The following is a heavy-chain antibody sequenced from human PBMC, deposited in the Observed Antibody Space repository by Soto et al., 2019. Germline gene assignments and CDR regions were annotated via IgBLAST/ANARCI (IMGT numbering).Heavy chain of an antibody. D-gene: IGHD3-9*01. CDR1: GYTFTGYY. V-gene: IGHV1-46*01. Sequence: QVQLEQSGAEVKKPGASVKVSCKASGYTFTGYYVHWVRQAPGQGLEWLGIINPSGGRTSYAQTLQCRITVTRDTSTSTVYMQLSSLRSEDTAVYYCARENGDYDILTDYYPYYYYGMDVWGQGTTVTVSS. CDR2: INPSGGRT. CDR3: ARENGDYDILTDYYPYYYYGMDV. J-gene: IGHJ6*02.